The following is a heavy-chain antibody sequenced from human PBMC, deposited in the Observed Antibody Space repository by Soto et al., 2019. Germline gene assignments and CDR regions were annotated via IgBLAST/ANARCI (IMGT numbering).Heavy chain of an antibody. Sequence: QPGGSLRLSCAASGFTFSSYGMHWVRQAPGKGLEWVAVIWYDGSNKDYADSVKGRFTISRDNSKNTLYLQINSLRAEDTAVYYCAREKDSTMGPSFDSWGQGTLVTVSS. J-gene: IGHJ5*01. V-gene: IGHV3-33*08. D-gene: IGHD5-18*01. CDR3: AREKDSTMGPSFDS. CDR1: GFTFSSYG. CDR2: IWYDGSNK.